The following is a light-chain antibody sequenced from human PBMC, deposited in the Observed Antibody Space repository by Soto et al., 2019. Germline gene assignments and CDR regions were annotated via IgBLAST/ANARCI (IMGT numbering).Light chain of an antibody. Sequence: DIVMTQSPDSLAVSLGARATINCKSSQSLLYSSNNKNYLAWYQQRPGQPPKQLIYWASTRESWVPDRFSGSGSGTDFTLTISSLQTEDVAVYYCQQYYSSPVTFGGGTKVEIK. CDR1: QSLLYSSNNKNY. V-gene: IGKV4-1*01. CDR3: QQYYSSPVT. CDR2: WAS. J-gene: IGKJ4*01.